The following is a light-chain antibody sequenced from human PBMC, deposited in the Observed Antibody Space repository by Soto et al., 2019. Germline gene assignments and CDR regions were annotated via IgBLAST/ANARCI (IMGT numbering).Light chain of an antibody. Sequence: EIVLTQSPGTPSLSPWERATLSCRASQSVSNNYLAWYQQKPGQAPRRLISGASNRATGIPDRWSGSGSGKEYIGTTSSRERVDSAVFYCYQRSCWPQGTFGQGTKVDIK. J-gene: IGKJ1*01. CDR1: QSVSNNY. V-gene: IGKV3D-20*02. CDR3: YQRSCWPQGT. CDR2: GAS.